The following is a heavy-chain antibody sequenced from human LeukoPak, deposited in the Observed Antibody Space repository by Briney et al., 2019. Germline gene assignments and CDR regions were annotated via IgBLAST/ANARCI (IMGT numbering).Heavy chain of an antibody. CDR2: ISSSSSYI. CDR1: GFTSSSYS. D-gene: IGHD6-19*01. J-gene: IGHJ4*02. Sequence: GGSLRLSCAASGFTSSSYSMTWVRQAPGKGLEWVSSISSSSSYIYYADSVKGRFTISRDNAKNSLYLQMNSLRAEDTAVYYCARGVRGSGWYDYWGQGTLVTVSS. V-gene: IGHV3-21*01. CDR3: ARGVRGSGWYDY.